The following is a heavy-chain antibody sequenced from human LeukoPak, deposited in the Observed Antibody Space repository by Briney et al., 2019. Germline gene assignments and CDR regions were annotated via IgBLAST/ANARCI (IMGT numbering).Heavy chain of an antibody. CDR1: GGSISSYY. D-gene: IGHD3-10*01. V-gene: IGHV4-59*01. J-gene: IGHJ6*03. Sequence: PSETLSLTCTVSGGSISSYYWSWIRQPPGKGLEWIGGIYYSGYTNYKSSLKSRVTISVDTSKNQFSLKLNSVTAADTAVYYCARTTMVRGTYYMDVWGKGTTVTVSS. CDR2: IYYSGYT. CDR3: ARTTMVRGTYYMDV.